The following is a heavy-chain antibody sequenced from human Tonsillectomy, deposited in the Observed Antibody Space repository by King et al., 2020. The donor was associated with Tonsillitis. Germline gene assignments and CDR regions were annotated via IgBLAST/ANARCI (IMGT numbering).Heavy chain of an antibody. V-gene: IGHV3-30*18. Sequence: VQLVESGGGVVQPGRSLRLSCAASGFTFSSYGMHWVRQAPGKGLEWVAVISYDGSNKYYADSVKGRFTISRDNSKNTLYLQMNSLRAGDTAVYYCAKLTGSEGYWGQGTLVTVSS. CDR2: ISYDGSNK. CDR1: GFTFSSYG. CDR3: AKLTGSEGY. D-gene: IGHD1-20*01. J-gene: IGHJ4*02.